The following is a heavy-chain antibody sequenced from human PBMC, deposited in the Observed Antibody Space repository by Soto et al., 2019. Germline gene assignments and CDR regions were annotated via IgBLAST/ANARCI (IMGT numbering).Heavy chain of an antibody. Sequence: QVQLVQSGAEVKKPGASVRVSCKASGYTFTGYYIHWVRQAPGQGLEWMGWINPNSGGTNYAQKFQAWVTMTRDTYRSTAYMEVSRLTSGDTAVYYGARGIVGTTDYWGQGTLVTVSS. CDR3: ARGIVGTTDY. J-gene: IGHJ4*02. V-gene: IGHV1-2*04. D-gene: IGHD1-26*01. CDR1: GYTFTGYY. CDR2: INPNSGGT.